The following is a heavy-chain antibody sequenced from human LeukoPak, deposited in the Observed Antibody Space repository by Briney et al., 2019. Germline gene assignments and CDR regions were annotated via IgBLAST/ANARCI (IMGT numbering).Heavy chain of an antibody. CDR2: ISPSGGST. D-gene: IGHD6-19*01. V-gene: IGHV1-46*01. CDR3: ARGTSSGWYRRDPLNY. Sequence: ASVKVSCKAFGYTFTSNYMHWVRQAPGQGPEWMGVISPSGGSTTYAQKFQGRVTLTRDMSTSTDYLELSSLRSEDTAVYYCARGTSSGWYRRDPLNYWGQGTLVTVSS. CDR1: GYTFTSNY. J-gene: IGHJ4*02.